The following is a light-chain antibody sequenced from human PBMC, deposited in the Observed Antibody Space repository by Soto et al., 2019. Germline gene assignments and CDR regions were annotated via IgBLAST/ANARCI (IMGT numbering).Light chain of an antibody. CDR2: DVS. J-gene: IGLJ2*01. CDR3: NSYTSSSTLV. CDR1: SSDVGGYNY. V-gene: IGLV2-14*01. Sequence: QSALTQPASVSGSPGQSITISCTGTSSDVGGYNYVSWYQQYPGKAPKLMIYDVSNRPSGVSNRFSGSKSGNTASLTISGLQAEDEADYYCNSYTSSSTLVFGGGTKVTVL.